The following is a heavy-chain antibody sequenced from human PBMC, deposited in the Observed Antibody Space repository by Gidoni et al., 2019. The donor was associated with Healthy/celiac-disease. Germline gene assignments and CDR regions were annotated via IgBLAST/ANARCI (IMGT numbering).Heavy chain of an antibody. J-gene: IGHJ4*02. D-gene: IGHD3-10*01. CDR2: ISGSGGST. Sequence: EVQLLESGGGLVQPGGSLRLSCAASGFTFSSYAMSWVRQAPGKGLEWVSAISGSGGSTYYADSVKGRFTISRDNSKNTLYLQMNSLRAEDTAVYYCARGLLWFGESIWGDFDYWGQGTLVTVSS. CDR1: GFTFSSYA. V-gene: IGHV3-23*01. CDR3: ARGLLWFGESIWGDFDY.